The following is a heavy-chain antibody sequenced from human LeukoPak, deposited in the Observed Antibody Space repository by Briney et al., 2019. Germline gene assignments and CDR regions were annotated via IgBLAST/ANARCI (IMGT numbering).Heavy chain of an antibody. CDR2: ISGSGGST. CDR3: ASSIPGYCSSTSCQPYFFFDY. Sequence: GGSLRLSCAASGFTVSSNYMSWVRQAPGKGLEWVSAISGSGGSTYYADSVKGRFTISRDNSKNTLYLQMNSLRAEDTAVYYCASSIPGYCSSTSCQPYFFFDYWGQGTLVTVSS. V-gene: IGHV3-23*01. J-gene: IGHJ4*02. CDR1: GFTVSSNY. D-gene: IGHD2-2*01.